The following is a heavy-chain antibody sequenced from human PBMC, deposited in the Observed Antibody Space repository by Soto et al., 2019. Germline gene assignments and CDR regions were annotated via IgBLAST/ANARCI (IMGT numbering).Heavy chain of an antibody. CDR3: AKVDASSYRTDH. CDR1: GFTFSNSA. J-gene: IGHJ4*02. Sequence: GGSLRLSCAASGFTFSNSAMTWGRQALGKGPEWVSSIGRTNNTHYADSVKGRFAISRDNSQNTLYLQMNSLTAEDTAVCFCAKVDASSYRTDHWGQGXLVTVYS. D-gene: IGHD3-16*02. V-gene: IGHV3-23*01. CDR2: IGRTNNT.